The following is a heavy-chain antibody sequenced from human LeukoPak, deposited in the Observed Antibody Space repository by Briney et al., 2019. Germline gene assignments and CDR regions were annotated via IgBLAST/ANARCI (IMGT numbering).Heavy chain of an antibody. D-gene: IGHD3-10*01. Sequence: PGGSLRLSCAASGFSFSSYSMNWVRQAPGKGLEWVSSISTTSSFIYYADSVKGRFTISRDNAENSVYLQMTSLRAEDTAVYFCARDDINLYYGSGSYFNYWGQGTLVTVSS. CDR2: ISTTSSFI. V-gene: IGHV3-21*04. CDR1: GFSFSSYS. CDR3: ARDDINLYYGSGSYFNY. J-gene: IGHJ4*02.